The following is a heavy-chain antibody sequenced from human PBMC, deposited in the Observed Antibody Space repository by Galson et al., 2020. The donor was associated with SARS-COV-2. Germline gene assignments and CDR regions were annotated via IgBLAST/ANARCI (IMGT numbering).Heavy chain of an antibody. D-gene: IGHD3-10*01. Sequence: ASVKVSCKASGYTFTAYSMHWVRQAPGQGLEWMGWINPNSGGTNYAQQFQGRGTMTRETSISTAYMELSRLRSDDTAVYYCARDSTFTMVREQDYFDYWGQGTLVTVSS. J-gene: IGHJ4*02. CDR2: INPNSGGT. V-gene: IGHV1-2*02. CDR3: ARDSTFTMVREQDYFDY. CDR1: GYTFTAYS.